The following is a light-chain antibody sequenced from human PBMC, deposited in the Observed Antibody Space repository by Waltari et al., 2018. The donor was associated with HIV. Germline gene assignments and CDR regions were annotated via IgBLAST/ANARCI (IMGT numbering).Light chain of an antibody. V-gene: IGLV2-14*03. CDR1: DRDFGLYNF. J-gene: IGLJ3*02. Sequence: SAVTQPASVSGLPGQSITISCSGDDRDFGLYNFVSWYQQHPVKLPRLILYDVDSRASGISARFSGSKSGHTASLHISGLRAEDEADYYCASFTGDKTLLFGGGTKVTVL. CDR3: ASFTGDKTLL. CDR2: DVD.